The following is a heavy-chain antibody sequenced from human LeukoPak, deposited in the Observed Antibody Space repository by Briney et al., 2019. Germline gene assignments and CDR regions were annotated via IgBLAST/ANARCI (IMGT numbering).Heavy chain of an antibody. Sequence: GASVKVSYKASGYTFTGYYMHWVRQAPGQGLEWMGWINPNSGGTNYAQKFQGRVTMTRDTSISTAYMELSRLRSDDTAVYYCARIQPRIAAAFDYWGQGTLVTVSS. CDR3: ARIQPRIAAAFDY. D-gene: IGHD6-13*01. V-gene: IGHV1-2*02. J-gene: IGHJ4*02. CDR2: INPNSGGT. CDR1: GYTFTGYY.